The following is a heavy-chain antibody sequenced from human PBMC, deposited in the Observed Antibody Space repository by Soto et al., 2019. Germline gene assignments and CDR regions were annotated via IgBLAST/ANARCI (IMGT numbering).Heavy chain of an antibody. CDR2: ISWNSGSI. CDR1: GFTFDDYA. Sequence: GGSLRLSCAASGFTFDDYAMHWVRQAPGKGLEWVSGISWNSGSIGYADSVKGRFTISRDNAKNSLYLQMNSLRAEDTALYYCAKALELVGFYYYAMDVWGQGTTVTVS. CDR3: AKALELVGFYYYAMDV. D-gene: IGHD6-13*01. V-gene: IGHV3-9*01. J-gene: IGHJ6*02.